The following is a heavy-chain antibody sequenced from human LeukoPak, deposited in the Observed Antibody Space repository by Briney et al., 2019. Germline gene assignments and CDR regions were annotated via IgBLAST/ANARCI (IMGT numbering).Heavy chain of an antibody. CDR3: ATTVAGYPDDYFDY. CDR2: MNQDGSEL. Sequence: GWSLSVSYAASGFTFSSYWMSWVGQAPGKGLERVAHMNQDGSELYYVDSVRGRFTISRDNDKNSLYLQMNSLRAEDTAVYYCATTVAGYPDDYFDYWGQGTLVTVSS. J-gene: IGHJ4*02. D-gene: IGHD6-19*01. V-gene: IGHV3-7*01. CDR1: GFTFSSYW.